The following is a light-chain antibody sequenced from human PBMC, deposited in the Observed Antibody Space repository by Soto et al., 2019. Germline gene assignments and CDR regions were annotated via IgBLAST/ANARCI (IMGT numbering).Light chain of an antibody. CDR3: QQYNSYSYT. CDR2: DAS. Sequence: DIQMTQPPSTLSASVGDRVTITCRASQSISSWLAWYQQKPGKAPKLLIYDASSLESGVPSRFSGSGSGTEFTFTISSLQHDDFATYYCQQYNSYSYTFGQGTKLEIK. J-gene: IGKJ2*01. CDR1: QSISSW. V-gene: IGKV1-5*01.